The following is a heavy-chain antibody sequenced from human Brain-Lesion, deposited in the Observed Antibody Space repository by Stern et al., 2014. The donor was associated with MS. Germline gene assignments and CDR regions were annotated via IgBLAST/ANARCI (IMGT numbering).Heavy chain of an antibody. V-gene: IGHV1-2*04. J-gene: IGHJ4*02. Sequence: VHLVESEAEVKKPGASVKVSCKASGYTFTGYYMHWVRQAPGQGLEWMGWINPKIGGTNYAQKFQGWVTMTRDTSINTAYMELSRLRSDDTAVYYCATYYYDSTGYNDFWGQGTLVTVSS. D-gene: IGHD3-22*01. CDR1: GYTFTGYY. CDR2: INPKIGGT. CDR3: ATYYYDSTGYNDF.